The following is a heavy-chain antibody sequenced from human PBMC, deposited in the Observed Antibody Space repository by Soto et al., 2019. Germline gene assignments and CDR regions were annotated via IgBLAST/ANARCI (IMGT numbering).Heavy chain of an antibody. CDR3: ARRWGRTFDY. D-gene: IGHD7-27*01. V-gene: IGHV4-61*08. CDR2: IYYSGST. J-gene: IGHJ4*02. CDR1: GGSISSGGYY. Sequence: SETLSLTCTVSGGSISSGGYYWSWIRQHPGKGLEWIGYIYYSGSTNYNPSLKSRVTISVDTSKNQFSLKLSSVTAADTAVYYCARRWGRTFDYWGQGTLVTSPQ.